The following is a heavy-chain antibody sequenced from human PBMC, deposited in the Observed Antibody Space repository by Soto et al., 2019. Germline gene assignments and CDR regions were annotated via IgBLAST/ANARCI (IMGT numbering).Heavy chain of an antibody. D-gene: IGHD3-10*02. CDR3: ASMIGDPVLSFDS. J-gene: IGHJ5*01. CDR2: IFYTGST. V-gene: IGHV4-59*01. CDR1: VGSISSYY. Sequence: QVQLQESVPGLVKPSETLSLTCTVSVGSISSYYWSWIRQPPGKGLEWIGFIFYTGSTRYNPSLKSRLTISIDTPEYQFSLKLNSVTAADTAVYYCASMIGDPVLSFDSWGQGTLVAVSS.